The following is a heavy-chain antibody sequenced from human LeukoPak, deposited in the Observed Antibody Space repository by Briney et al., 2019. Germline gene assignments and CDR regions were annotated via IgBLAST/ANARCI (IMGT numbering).Heavy chain of an antibody. J-gene: IGHJ4*02. CDR1: GFTFSGYW. CDR3: ARTFAAAHIDY. V-gene: IGHV3-74*01. D-gene: IGHD2-15*01. CDR2: IKSDGSST. Sequence: GGSLRLSCAASGFTFSGYWMHWVRQAPGKGLVWVSRIKSDGSSTTYADSVKGRFTISRDNAKNTLYLEMNSLRAEDTAVYYCARTFAAAHIDYYCQATLVIVSS.